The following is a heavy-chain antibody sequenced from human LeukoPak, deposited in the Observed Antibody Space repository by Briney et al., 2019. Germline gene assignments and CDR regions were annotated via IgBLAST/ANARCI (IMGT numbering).Heavy chain of an antibody. V-gene: IGHV6-1*01. Sequence: SQTLSLTCAISGDSVSNNNAAWNWLRQSPSRGLEWLGRTYYRSKWYNDYAVAVKSRITINPDTSKNQFSLQLNSVTPEDTAVYYCARDHCGGDCYCFDYWGQGTLVTVSS. CDR1: GDSVSNNNAA. CDR3: ARDHCGGDCYCFDY. D-gene: IGHD2-21*02. J-gene: IGHJ4*02. CDR2: TYYRSKWYN.